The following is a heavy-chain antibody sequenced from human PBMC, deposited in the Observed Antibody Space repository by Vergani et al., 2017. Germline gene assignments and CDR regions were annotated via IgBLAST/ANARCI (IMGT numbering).Heavy chain of an antibody. D-gene: IGHD2-15*01. J-gene: IGHJ3*02. CDR2: IYPGDSDT. Sequence: EVQLVQSGAEVKKPGEYLKISCKGSGYSSTSYWIGWVRQMPGKGLEWMGIIYPGDSDTRYSPSFQGQVTISADKSISTAYLQWSSLKASDTAMYYCAGLLGYCSGGSCYSGGHDAFDIWGQGTMVTVSS. V-gene: IGHV5-51*01. CDR1: GYSSTSYW. CDR3: AGLLGYCSGGSCYSGGHDAFDI.